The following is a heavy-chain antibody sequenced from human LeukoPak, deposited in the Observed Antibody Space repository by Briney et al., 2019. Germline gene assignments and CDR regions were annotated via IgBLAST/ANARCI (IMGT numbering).Heavy chain of an antibody. CDR2: IYYSGST. CDR1: GGSISSSSYY. J-gene: IGHJ4*02. D-gene: IGHD3-22*01. V-gene: IGHV4-39*01. CDR3: ARGGGRSGYYYDY. Sequence: SETLSLTCTVSGGSISSSSYYWGWIRQPPGKGLEWIGSIYYSGSTYYNPSLKSRVTISVDTSKNQFSLKLSSVTAADTAVYYCARGGGRSGYYYDYWGQGTLVTVSS.